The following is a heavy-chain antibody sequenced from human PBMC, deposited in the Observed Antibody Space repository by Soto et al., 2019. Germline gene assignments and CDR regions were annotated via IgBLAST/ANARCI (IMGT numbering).Heavy chain of an antibody. CDR3: ARDISRVRVAGLSYGMDV. D-gene: IGHD3-10*01. J-gene: IGHJ6*02. CDR1: GYTFTSYG. CDR2: ISAYNGNT. Sequence: QVQLVQSGAEVKKPGASVKVSCKASGYTFTSYGISWVRQAPGQGLEWMGWISAYNGNTNYAQKLQGRVTMTTDTSTSTAYMELRSLRSDDTAVYYCARDISRVRVAGLSYGMDVWGQGTTVTVSS. V-gene: IGHV1-18*01.